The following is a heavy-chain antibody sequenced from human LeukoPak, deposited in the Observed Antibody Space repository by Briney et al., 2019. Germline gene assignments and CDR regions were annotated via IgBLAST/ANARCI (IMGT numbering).Heavy chain of an antibody. CDR1: GFPFSSYA. D-gene: IGHD3-22*01. V-gene: IGHV3-64D*09. J-gene: IGHJ4*02. Sequence: PGGSLRLSCSASGFPFSSYAMHWVRQAPGKGLEYVSAISDSGGSTYYADSVKGRFTISRDNSKNTLYLQMSSLRAEDTAVYYCATAVWNYYDSSGYPPDYWGQGTLVTVSS. CDR2: ISDSGGST. CDR3: ATAVWNYYDSSGYPPDY.